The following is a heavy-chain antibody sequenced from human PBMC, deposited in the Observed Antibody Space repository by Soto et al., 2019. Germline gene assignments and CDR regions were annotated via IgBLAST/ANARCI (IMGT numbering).Heavy chain of an antibody. J-gene: IGHJ6*02. CDR2: INHSGST. Sequence: SETLSLTCAVYGGSFSGYYWSWIRQPPGKGLEWIGEINHSGSTNYNPSLKSRVTISVDTSKNQFSLKLSSVTAADTAVYYCARVRILYYYYYGMDVWGQGTTVTVSS. CDR3: ARVRILYYYYYGMDV. CDR1: GGSFSGYY. D-gene: IGHD3-10*01. V-gene: IGHV4-34*01.